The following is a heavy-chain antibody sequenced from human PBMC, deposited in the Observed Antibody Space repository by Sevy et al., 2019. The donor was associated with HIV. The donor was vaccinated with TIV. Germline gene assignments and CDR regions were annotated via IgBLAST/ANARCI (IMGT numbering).Heavy chain of an antibody. CDR1: GGSISGYY. J-gene: IGHJ5*02. D-gene: IGHD6-13*01. Sequence: SETPTLTCTVSGGSISGYYWSWIRQPPGKGLEWIGYIYYSGSTNYNPSLKSRVTISVDTSKNQFSLKLSSVTAADTAVYYCASHSTTWYYWFDPWGQGTLVTVSS. V-gene: IGHV4-59*13. CDR2: IYYSGST. CDR3: ASHSTTWYYWFDP.